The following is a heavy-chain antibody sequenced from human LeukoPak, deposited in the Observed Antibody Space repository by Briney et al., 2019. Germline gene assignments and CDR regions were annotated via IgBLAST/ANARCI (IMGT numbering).Heavy chain of an antibody. V-gene: IGHV4-59*01. CDR1: GGSISSYY. J-gene: IGHJ4*02. D-gene: IGHD3-22*01. Sequence: PSETLSLTCTVSGGSISSYYWSWIRQPPGKGLEWIGYIYYSGSTNYNPSLKSRVTISVDTSKNQFSLKLSSVTAADTAVYYCARDHGDYDSRAIGYWGQGTLVTVSS. CDR2: IYYSGST. CDR3: ARDHGDYDSRAIGY.